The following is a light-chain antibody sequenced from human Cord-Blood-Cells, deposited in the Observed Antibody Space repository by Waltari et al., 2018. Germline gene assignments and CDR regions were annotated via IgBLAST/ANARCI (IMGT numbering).Light chain of an antibody. CDR2: DVS. Sequence: QSALTQPASVSGSPGQSITISCTGTSSDVGGYNSVSWYQQHPGKAPKLMIYDVSNRPSWGSNRFSGSKSSNTASLTISGLQAEDEADYYCSSYTSSITLVVFCGGTKLTVL. CDR1: SSDVGGYNS. V-gene: IGLV2-14*01. J-gene: IGLJ2*01. CDR3: SSYTSSITLVV.